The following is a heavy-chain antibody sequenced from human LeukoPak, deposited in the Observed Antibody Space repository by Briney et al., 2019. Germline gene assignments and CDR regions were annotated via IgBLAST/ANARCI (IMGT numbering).Heavy chain of an antibody. CDR2: ISSDGYNK. CDR3: PRDFGGQYDPNWFDP. V-gene: IGHV3-30*04. D-gene: IGHD3-16*01. Sequence: GRSLRLSCAASGFTFGSYAMHWVRQAPGKGLEWEAVISSDGYNKYYADSVKGRFTISRDNSKSTLYLQMNSLRVEDTAVYYCPRDFGGQYDPNWFDPGAREPWSPSPQ. CDR1: GFTFGSYA. J-gene: IGHJ5*02.